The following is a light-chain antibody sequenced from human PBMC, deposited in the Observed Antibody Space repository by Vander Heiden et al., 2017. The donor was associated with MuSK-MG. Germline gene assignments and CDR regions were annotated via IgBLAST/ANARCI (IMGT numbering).Light chain of an antibody. Sequence: QSALTQPASVSGSPGQSIIIPCTGTSRDVGTSNLVSWYQQHPGNAPKLMIYHVDKRPSGVSDRFSGSKSGNTASLTISGLQAEDEAYYYCCSHAGYYSCVFGGGTKLTVL. CDR3: CSHAGYYSCV. J-gene: IGLJ3*02. CDR2: HVD. V-gene: IGLV2-23*02. CDR1: SRDVGTSNL.